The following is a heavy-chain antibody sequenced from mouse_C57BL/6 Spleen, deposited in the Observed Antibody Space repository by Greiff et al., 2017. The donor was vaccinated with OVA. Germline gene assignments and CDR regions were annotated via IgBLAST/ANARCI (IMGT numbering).Heavy chain of an antibody. V-gene: IGHV14-3*01. Sequence: VQLQQSVAELVRPGASVKLSCTASGYNFKNTYMHWVQQRPEQGLEWIGRIDPANGNTKYDPKFQGKATITADTSSNTAYLQLTSLTSEDTAIDYCAREGGLLRGVDYWGQGTTLTVSS. CDR2: IDPANGNT. CDR1: GYNFKNTY. D-gene: IGHD2-3*01. CDR3: AREGGLLRGVDY. J-gene: IGHJ2*01.